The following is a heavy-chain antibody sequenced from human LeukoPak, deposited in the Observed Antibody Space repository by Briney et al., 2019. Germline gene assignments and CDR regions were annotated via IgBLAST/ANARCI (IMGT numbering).Heavy chain of an antibody. D-gene: IGHD6-13*01. CDR3: ARATDKYSSSWYLDY. J-gene: IGHJ4*02. CDR1: GFTFSSYS. V-gene: IGHV3-21*01. Sequence: RGSLRLSCAASGFTFSSYSMNWVRQAPGKGLEWVSSISSSSSYIYYADSVKGRFTISRDNAKNSLYLQMNSLRAEDTAVYYCARATDKYSSSWYLDYWGQGTLVTVSS. CDR2: ISSSSSYI.